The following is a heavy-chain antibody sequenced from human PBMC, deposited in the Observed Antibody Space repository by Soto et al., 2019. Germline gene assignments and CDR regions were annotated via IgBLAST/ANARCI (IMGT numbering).Heavy chain of an antibody. V-gene: IGHV3-11*05. CDR3: ARDKQKVNGLDV. CDR1: GFTFSADY. J-gene: IGHJ6*02. Sequence: QVRLVESGGGLVKPGGSLRLSCSLSGFTFSADYMSWIRQAPGKGLEWISYITSSGTYTMYADSVKGRFTISRDNARNSLYLQMNNLRADDTAVYYCARDKQKVNGLDVWGQGTTVTVSS. D-gene: IGHD6-13*01. CDR2: ITSSGTYT.